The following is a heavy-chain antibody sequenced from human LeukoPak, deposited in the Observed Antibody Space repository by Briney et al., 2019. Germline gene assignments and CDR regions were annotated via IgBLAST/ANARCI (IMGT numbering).Heavy chain of an antibody. Sequence: ASETLSLTCAVSGYSISSGYYWGWIRQPPGKGLEWVGSTHQSGSTYYYPSLKSRVTISIDTSKNQFSLKVISVTAADMAVYYCARRYIAAGGYYFDYWGQGTLVTVSS. J-gene: IGHJ4*02. D-gene: IGHD6-13*01. CDR1: GYSISSGYY. CDR2: THQSGST. V-gene: IGHV4-38-2*01. CDR3: ARRYIAAGGYYFDY.